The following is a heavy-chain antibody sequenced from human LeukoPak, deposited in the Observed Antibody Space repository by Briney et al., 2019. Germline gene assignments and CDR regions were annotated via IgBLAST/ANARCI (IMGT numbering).Heavy chain of an antibody. CDR2: IKSKTDGGTT. CDR3: TIGYSSSWCFDY. J-gene: IGHJ4*02. Sequence: PGGSLRLSCAASGFTFSNAWMSWVRQAPGKGLEWVGRIKSKTDGGTTDYAAPVKGRFTISRDDSKNTLYLQMNGLKTEDTAVYYCTIGYSSSWCFDYWGQGTLVTVSS. CDR1: GFTFSNAW. D-gene: IGHD6-13*01. V-gene: IGHV3-15*01.